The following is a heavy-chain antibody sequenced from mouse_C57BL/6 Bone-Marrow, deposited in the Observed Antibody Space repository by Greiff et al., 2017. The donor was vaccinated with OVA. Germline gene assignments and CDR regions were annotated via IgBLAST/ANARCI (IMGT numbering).Heavy chain of an antibody. Sequence: QVHVKQSGAELVKPGASVKVSCKASGYTFTSYWMHWVKQRPGQGLEWIGRIHPSDSDTNYNQKFKGKATLTVDKSSSTAYMQLSSLTSEDSAVYYCASPITTVEGFDVWGTGTTVTVSS. D-gene: IGHD1-1*01. CDR2: IHPSDSDT. CDR1: GYTFTSYW. CDR3: ASPITTVEGFDV. J-gene: IGHJ1*03. V-gene: IGHV1-74*01.